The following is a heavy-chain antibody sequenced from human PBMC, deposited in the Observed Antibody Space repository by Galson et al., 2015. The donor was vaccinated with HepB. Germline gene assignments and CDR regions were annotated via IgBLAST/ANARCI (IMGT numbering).Heavy chain of an antibody. CDR3: ARGRVRYGGNSGTGFCGMDV. J-gene: IGHJ6*02. V-gene: IGHV3-74*01. D-gene: IGHD4-23*01. CDR2: INSDGSST. CDR1: GFTFSSYW. Sequence: SLRLSCAASGFTFSSYWMHWVRHAPGKGLVWVSRINSDGSSTSYADSVKGRFTISRDNAKNTLYLQMNSLRAEDTAFYHCARGRVRYGGNSGTGFCGMDVWGQGTTVTVSS.